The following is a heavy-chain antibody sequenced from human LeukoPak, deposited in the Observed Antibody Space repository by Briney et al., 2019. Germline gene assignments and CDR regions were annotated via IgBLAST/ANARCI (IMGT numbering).Heavy chain of an antibody. CDR3: ARDSGVRSAAADAFDI. CDR2: ISSSGSTI. J-gene: IGHJ3*02. CDR1: GFTFSDYY. D-gene: IGHD3-10*01. Sequence: PGGSLRLSCAASGFTFSDYYMSWIRQAPGKGLEWVSYISSSGSTIYYADSVKGRFTISRDNAKNPLYLQMNSLRAEDTAVYYCARDSGVRSAAADAFDIWGQGTMVTVSS. V-gene: IGHV3-11*04.